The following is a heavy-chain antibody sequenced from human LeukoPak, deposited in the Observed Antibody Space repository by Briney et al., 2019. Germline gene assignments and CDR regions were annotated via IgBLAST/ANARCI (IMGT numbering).Heavy chain of an antibody. Sequence: AVGSLRLSCAASGFTFSSYAMHWVRQAPGKGLEYVSVISINGDSAYYANSVKGRFTISRDNSKNTLYLQMGSLRPDDMAVYYCARGGPFPSSSSSREYYLDYWGQGTLVTVSS. V-gene: IGHV3-64*01. CDR2: ISINGDSA. CDR3: ARGGPFPSSSSSREYYLDY. CDR1: GFTFSSYA. J-gene: IGHJ4*02. D-gene: IGHD6-6*01.